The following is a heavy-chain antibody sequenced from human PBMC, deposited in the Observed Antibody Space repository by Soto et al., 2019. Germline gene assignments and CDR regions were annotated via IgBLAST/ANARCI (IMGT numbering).Heavy chain of an antibody. CDR3: ARPIGYCSGGSCYSDAFDI. CDR1: GGSISSYY. D-gene: IGHD2-15*01. J-gene: IGHJ3*02. CDR2: IYYSGST. V-gene: IGHV4-59*08. Sequence: SETLSLTCTVSGGSISSYYWSWIRQPPGKGLEWIGYIYYSGSTNYNPSLKSRVTISVDTSKNQFSLKLSSVTAADTAVYYCARPIGYCSGGSCYSDAFDIWGQGTMVTVSS.